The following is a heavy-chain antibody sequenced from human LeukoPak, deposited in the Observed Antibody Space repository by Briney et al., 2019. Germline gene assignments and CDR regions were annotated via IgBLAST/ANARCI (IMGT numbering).Heavy chain of an antibody. D-gene: IGHD6-13*01. CDR3: AADRYSSSWDYYYYGMDV. V-gene: IGHV1-58*01. CDR1: GFTFTSSA. J-gene: IGHJ6*02. Sequence: ASVKVSCKVSGFTFTSSAVQWVRQARGQRLEWIGWIVVGSGNTNYAQKFQERVTITRDMSTSTAYMELSSLRSEDTAVYYCAADRYSSSWDYYYYGMDVWGQGTTVTVSS. CDR2: IVVGSGNT.